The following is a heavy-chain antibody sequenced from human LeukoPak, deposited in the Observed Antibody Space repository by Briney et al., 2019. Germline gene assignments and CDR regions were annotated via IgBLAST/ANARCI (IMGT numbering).Heavy chain of an antibody. CDR1: GGTFSSYA. V-gene: IGHV1-69*13. Sequence: ASVKVSCKASGGTFSSYAISWVRQAPGQGLEWMGGIIPIFGTANYAQKFQGRVTITADESTSTAYMELSSLRSEDTAVYYCARIRSSFRDGHNYVLDYWGQGTLVTVSS. D-gene: IGHD5-24*01. J-gene: IGHJ4*02. CDR3: ARIRSSFRDGHNYVLDY. CDR2: IIPIFGTA.